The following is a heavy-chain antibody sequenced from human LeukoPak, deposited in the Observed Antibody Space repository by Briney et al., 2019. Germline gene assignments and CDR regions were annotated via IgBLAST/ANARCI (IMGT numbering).Heavy chain of an antibody. CDR2: IYPGDSDT. J-gene: IGHJ4*02. CDR1: GYSFTSYW. Sequence: GESLKISCKGSGYSFTSYWIAWLRQMPGKGLDWMGIIYPGDSDTRYSPSFQGQVTISADKSISTAYLQWSSLEASDSAMYYCVRKIPAAVPVPFDYWGQGTLVTVSS. D-gene: IGHD6-13*01. CDR3: VRKIPAAVPVPFDY. V-gene: IGHV5-51*01.